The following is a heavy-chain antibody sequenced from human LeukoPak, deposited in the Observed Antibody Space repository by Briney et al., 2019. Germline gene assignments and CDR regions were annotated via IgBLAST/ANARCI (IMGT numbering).Heavy chain of an antibody. CDR2: INWNGNST. J-gene: IGHJ3*02. Sequence: GGSLRLSCEGSGFTFEDYGMSWVRQAPRNGLEWVSGINWNGNSTGYADSIKGRFTISRAYAKKSLYLQIHILRADDTTSYYWVRDGWSPAGYIVDIWGQGTMVIVSS. D-gene: IGHD2-2*01. CDR1: GFTFEDYG. CDR3: VRDGWSPAGYIVDI. V-gene: IGHV3-20*04.